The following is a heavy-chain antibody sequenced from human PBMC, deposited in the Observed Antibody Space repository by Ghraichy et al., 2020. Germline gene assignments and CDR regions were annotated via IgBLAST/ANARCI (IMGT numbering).Heavy chain of an antibody. Sequence: GGSLRLSCTASGITVSSTYVIWVRQAPGKGLEWVSVIFAGGYPDYADSVKGRFIISRDISKNTVYLDMNSLRSEDTALYYCATGGDSATDCTSTSCFREPNKFWGQGTQVTVSS. V-gene: IGHV3-53*01. J-gene: IGHJ4*02. CDR2: IFAGGYP. CDR1: GITVSSTY. CDR3: ATGGDSATDCTSTSCFREPNKF. D-gene: IGHD2-2*01.